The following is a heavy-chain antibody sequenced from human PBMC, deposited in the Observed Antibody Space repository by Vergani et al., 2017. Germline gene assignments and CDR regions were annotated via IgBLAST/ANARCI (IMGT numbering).Heavy chain of an antibody. V-gene: IGHV4-30-4*08. D-gene: IGHD5-24*01. CDR2: IYYSGST. CDR3: ASERRDGYKPFDT. Sequence: QVQLQESGPGLVKPSQTLSLTCTVSGGSISSGDYYWSWIRQPPGKGLEWIGYIYYSGSTYYNPSLKRRVTISVDTSKNQFSLKLSSVTAADTALYYCASERRDGYKPFDTWGQGTLVTVSS. J-gene: IGHJ4*02. CDR1: GGSISSGDYY.